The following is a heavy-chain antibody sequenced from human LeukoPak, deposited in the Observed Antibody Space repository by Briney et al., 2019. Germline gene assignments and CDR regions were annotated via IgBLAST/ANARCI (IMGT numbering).Heavy chain of an antibody. J-gene: IGHJ4*02. D-gene: IGHD3-10*01. CDR2: IYYSGST. V-gene: IGHV4-39*01. CDR1: GGSISSSSYY. CDR3: ARRGRGVTGLDY. Sequence: SETLSLTCTVSGGSISSSSYYWGWIRQPPGKGLEWIGSIYYSGSTYYNPSLKSRVTISVDTSKNQFSLKLSSVTAADTAVYYCARRGRGVTGLDYWGQGTLVTVSS.